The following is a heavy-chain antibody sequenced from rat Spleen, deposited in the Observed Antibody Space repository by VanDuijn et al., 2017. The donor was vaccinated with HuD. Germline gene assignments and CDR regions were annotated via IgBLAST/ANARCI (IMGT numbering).Heavy chain of an antibody. V-gene: IGHV5-31*01. CDR1: GFTFNNYW. Sequence: EVQLVESGGGLVHPGRSLKLSCVASGFTFNNYWMTWIRQAPGKGLEWVASITNTGGSTYYPDSVKGRFTISRDNAKSTLYLQMNSLRSEDTATYYCSTYSDFGTSPFAFWGHGTLVTVSS. CDR3: STYSDFGTSPFAF. D-gene: IGHD3-2*01. CDR2: ITNTGGST. J-gene: IGHJ3*01.